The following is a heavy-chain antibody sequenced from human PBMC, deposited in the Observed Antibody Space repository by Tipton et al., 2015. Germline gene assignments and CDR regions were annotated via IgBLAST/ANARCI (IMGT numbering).Heavy chain of an antibody. J-gene: IGHJ6*02. Sequence: LSLTCSVSGGSIDSYYWSWIRQPPGKGLDWIGYIYYSGSTNYNPSLKSRVSISVDTSKSQFFLKLNSVTAADTAVYYCARFRYYGSGTERGYFHGLDVWGQGTTVTVSS. D-gene: IGHD3-10*01. CDR3: ARFRYYGSGTERGYFHGLDV. CDR1: GGSIDSYY. CDR2: IYYSGST. V-gene: IGHV4-59*01.